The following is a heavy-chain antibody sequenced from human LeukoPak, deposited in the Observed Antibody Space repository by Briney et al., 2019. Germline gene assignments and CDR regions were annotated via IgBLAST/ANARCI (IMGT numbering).Heavy chain of an antibody. CDR2: VYIGGST. D-gene: IGHD6-13*01. J-gene: IGHJ4*02. CDR3: ARESSSWKYYFDF. Sequence: PGGSLRLSCAASGFTVSNNCMIWVRQAPGKGLEWASIVYIGGSTYYADSVKGRFTISRDNSKNTLFLQMNTLRAEDTAVYYCARESSSWKYYFDFRGQGTLVTVSS. V-gene: IGHV3-66*01. CDR1: GFTVSNNC.